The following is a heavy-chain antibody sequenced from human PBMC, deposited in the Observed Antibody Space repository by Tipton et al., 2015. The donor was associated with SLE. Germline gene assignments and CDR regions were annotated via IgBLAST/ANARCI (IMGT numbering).Heavy chain of an antibody. CDR2: ISSSGSTI. V-gene: IGHV3-48*03. CDR1: GFTFSSYE. D-gene: IGHD3-3*01. Sequence: SLRLSCAASGFTFSSYEMNWVRQAPGKGLEWVSYISSSGSTIYYADSVKGRFTISRDNAKNSLYLQMNSLRAEDTAVYYCARDSRSDFWSAFDYYGMDVWGQGTTVTVSS. J-gene: IGHJ6*02. CDR3: ARDSRSDFWSAFDYYGMDV.